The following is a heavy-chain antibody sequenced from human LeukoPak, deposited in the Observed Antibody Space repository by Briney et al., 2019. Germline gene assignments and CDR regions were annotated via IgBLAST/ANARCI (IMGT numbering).Heavy chain of an antibody. CDR1: GGSFSGYY. CDR3: ARGRDGYNYGLYYYYYMDV. J-gene: IGHJ6*03. V-gene: IGHV4-34*01. CDR2: INHSGST. Sequence: SETLSLTCAVYGGSFSGYYWSWIRQPPGKGLEWIGEINHSGSTNYNPSLKSRVTISVDTSKNQFSLKLSSVTAADTAVYYCARGRDGYNYGLYYYYYMDVWGKGTTVTVSS. D-gene: IGHD5-24*01.